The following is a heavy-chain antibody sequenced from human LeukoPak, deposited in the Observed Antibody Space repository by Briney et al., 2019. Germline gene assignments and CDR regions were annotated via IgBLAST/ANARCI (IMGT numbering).Heavy chain of an antibody. CDR2: IIPIFGTA. V-gene: IGHV1-69*01. D-gene: IGHD3-22*01. J-gene: IGHJ3*02. CDR3: ARDRRYYYDSSGLDAFGI. CDR1: GGTFSSYA. Sequence: SVKVSCKASGGTFSSYAISWVRQAPGQGLECMGGIIPIFGTANYAQKFQGRVTITADESTSTAYMELSSLRSEDTAVYYCARDRRYYYDSSGLDAFGIWGQGTMVTVSS.